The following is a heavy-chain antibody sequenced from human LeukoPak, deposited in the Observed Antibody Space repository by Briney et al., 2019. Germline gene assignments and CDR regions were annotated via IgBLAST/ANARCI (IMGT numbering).Heavy chain of an antibody. CDR3: ARLTYYYNSSGYIADY. D-gene: IGHD3-22*01. CDR2: IYSGST. V-gene: IGHV3-53*01. J-gene: IGHJ4*02. CDR1: GLTVSSNS. Sequence: GGSLTLFCTVSGLTVSSNSMSWVRQAPGEGLEWVSFIYSGSTHNLDSVQGRFTISRDKSKNTLYLQMKSLRAEDTAVYYCARLTYYYNSSGYIADYSGEGTQVTISS.